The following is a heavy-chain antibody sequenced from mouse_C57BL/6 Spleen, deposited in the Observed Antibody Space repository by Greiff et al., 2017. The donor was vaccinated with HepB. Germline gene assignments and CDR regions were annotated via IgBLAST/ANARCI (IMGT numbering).Heavy chain of an antibody. CDR2: IDPETGGT. V-gene: IGHV1-15*01. CDR1: GYTFTDYE. Sequence: QVQLQQSGAELVRPGASVTLSCKASGYTFTDYEMHWVKQTPVHGLEWIGAIDPETGGTAYNQKFKGKAILTADKSSSTAYRELRSLTSEDSAVYYCMGYYGRFDYWGQGTTLTVSS. D-gene: IGHD1-1*01. J-gene: IGHJ2*01. CDR3: MGYYGRFDY.